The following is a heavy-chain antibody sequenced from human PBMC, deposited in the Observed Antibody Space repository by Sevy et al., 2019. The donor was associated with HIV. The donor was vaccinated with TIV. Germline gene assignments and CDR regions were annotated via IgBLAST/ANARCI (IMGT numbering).Heavy chain of an antibody. CDR3: ARVFWKGAYYYMDV. D-gene: IGHD1-1*01. V-gene: IGHV4-59*01. Sequence: SETLYLTCTVSGGSISSYYWSWIRQPPGKGLEWIGYIYYSGSTNYNPSLKSRVTISVDTSKNQFSLKLSSVTAADTAVYYCARVFWKGAYYYMDVWGKGTTVTVSS. J-gene: IGHJ6*03. CDR2: IYYSGST. CDR1: GGSISSYY.